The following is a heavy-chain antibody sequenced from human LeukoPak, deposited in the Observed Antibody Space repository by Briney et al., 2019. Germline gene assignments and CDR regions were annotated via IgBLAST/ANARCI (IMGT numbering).Heavy chain of an antibody. CDR3: STALVN. CDR2: IKQDGSEK. Sequence: GGFLRLSCAASGFSFSTYWMDWVRQAPGKGLEWVANIKQDGSEKYYVDSVKGRFTISRDNAENSLYLQMDSLRAEDTAVYYCSTALVNWGQGTLVTVSS. CDR1: GFSFSTYW. V-gene: IGHV3-7*01. D-gene: IGHD2-15*01. J-gene: IGHJ4*02.